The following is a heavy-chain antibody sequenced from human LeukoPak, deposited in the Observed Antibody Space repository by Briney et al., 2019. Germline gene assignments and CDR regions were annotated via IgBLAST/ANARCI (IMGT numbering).Heavy chain of an antibody. CDR1: GGSISSYY. V-gene: IGHV4-59*06. Sequence: PSETLSPTCTVSGGSISSYYWSWIRQPPGKGLEWIGYIYYSGSTYYNPSLKSRVTISVDTSKNQFSLKLSSVTAADTAVYYCARVGSGWHQIDYWGQGTLVTVSS. CDR2: IYYSGST. J-gene: IGHJ4*02. CDR3: ARVGSGWHQIDY. D-gene: IGHD6-19*01.